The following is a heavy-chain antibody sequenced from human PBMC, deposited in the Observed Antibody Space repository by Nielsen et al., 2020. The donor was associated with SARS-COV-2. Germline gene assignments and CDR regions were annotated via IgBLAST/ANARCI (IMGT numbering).Heavy chain of an antibody. D-gene: IGHD3/OR15-3a*01. CDR2: IKPYSGGT. Sequence: ASVKVSCKASGYTFTDNYIHWVRQAPGKGLEWMGRIKPYSGGTNYAQKFQGTVTMTRDAYISTVYMELTSDDTAVYYCARARATIFGLVMSYGMDVWVQGTTVAVSS. J-gene: IGHJ6*02. CDR1: GYTFTDNY. CDR3: ARARATIFGLVMSYGMDV. V-gene: IGHV1-2*06.